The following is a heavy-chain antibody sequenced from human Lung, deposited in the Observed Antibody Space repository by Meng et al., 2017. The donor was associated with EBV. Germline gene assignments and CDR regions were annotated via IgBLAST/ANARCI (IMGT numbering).Heavy chain of an antibody. D-gene: IGHD2-15*01. CDR2: INHSGST. CDR1: GGSFSGYY. V-gene: IGHV4-34*09. J-gene: IGHJ4*02. Sequence: QVQLQASGPGLVKPQQPLSLTGAVYGGSFSGYYWSWIRQPPGKGLEWIGEINHSGSTNYNPSLKSRVTISVDTSKNQFSLKLSSVTAADTAVYYCAVTRYCSGGSCFDYWGQGTLVTVSS. CDR3: AVTRYCSGGSCFDY.